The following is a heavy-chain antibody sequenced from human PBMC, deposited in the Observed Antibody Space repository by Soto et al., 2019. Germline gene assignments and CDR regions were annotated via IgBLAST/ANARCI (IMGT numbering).Heavy chain of an antibody. V-gene: IGHV1-18*01. CDR3: ARGGTPIDY. CDR1: GYTFTNFG. CDR2: ISAYNGNT. J-gene: IGHJ4*02. D-gene: IGHD3-16*01. Sequence: QVQLVQSGAEVKKPGASVKVSCKASGYTFTNFGISWVRQAPGQGLEWMGWISAYNGNTNYAQKFQGSVTMTTDTSTSTAYVARRSLRSDDTAVDEWARGGTPIDYWGQGTLVTVS.